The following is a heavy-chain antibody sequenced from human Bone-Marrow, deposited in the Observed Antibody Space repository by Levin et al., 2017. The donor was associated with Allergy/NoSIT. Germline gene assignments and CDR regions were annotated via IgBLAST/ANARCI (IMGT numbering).Heavy chain of an antibody. CDR3: ARHTDDAGVRLVTDTDSFDS. CDR2: IYYSGST. J-gene: IGHJ4*02. D-gene: IGHD2-21*02. CDR1: GASITSSTYY. V-gene: IGHV4-39*01. Sequence: SETLSLTCTVSGASITSSTYYWVWIRQPPGKGLEWIGTIYYSGSTYYSPSLKSRVTISVDTSRNQFSLRLSSVSASDTAVYYCARHTDDAGVRLVTDTDSFDSWGRGTPVTVSS.